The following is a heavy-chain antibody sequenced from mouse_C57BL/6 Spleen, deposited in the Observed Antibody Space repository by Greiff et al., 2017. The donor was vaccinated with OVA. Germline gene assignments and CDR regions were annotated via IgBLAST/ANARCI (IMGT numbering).Heavy chain of an antibody. CDR3: AREGNYGSSYTFAY. V-gene: IGHV1-55*01. J-gene: IGHJ3*01. Sequence: QVQLQQSGAELVKPGASVKMSCKASGYTFTSYWITWVKQRPGQGLEWIGDIYPGSGSTNYNEKFKSKATLTVDTSSSTAYMQLSSLTSEDSAVYYCAREGNYGSSYTFAYWGQGTLVTVSA. CDR2: IYPGSGST. D-gene: IGHD1-1*01. CDR1: GYTFTSYW.